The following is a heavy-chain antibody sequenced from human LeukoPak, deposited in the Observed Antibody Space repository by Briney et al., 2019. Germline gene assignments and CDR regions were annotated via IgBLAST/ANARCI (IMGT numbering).Heavy chain of an antibody. D-gene: IGHD6-13*01. Sequence: PGRSLRLSCAASGFTFSSYGMHWVRQAPGKGLEWVAVISYDGSNKYYADSVKGRFTISRDNSKNTLYLQMNSLRAEDTAVYYCAKDLGAPRYSGSWAPDYWGQGTLVTVSS. J-gene: IGHJ4*02. V-gene: IGHV3-30*18. CDR1: GFTFSSYG. CDR3: AKDLGAPRYSGSWAPDY. CDR2: ISYDGSNK.